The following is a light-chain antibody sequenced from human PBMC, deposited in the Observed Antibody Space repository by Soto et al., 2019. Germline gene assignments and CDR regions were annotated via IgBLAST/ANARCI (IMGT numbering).Light chain of an antibody. CDR3: QHYSTWPWT. CDR1: KSVSSK. Sequence: EIVMTQSPATLSVSPGERATLSCRASKSVSSKLAWYQQKPGQGPRLLIYGASTRATGIPARFSGSGSGTEFTLTISSLQSEDFAVYYCQHYSTWPWTFGQGTKVEIK. V-gene: IGKV3-15*01. CDR2: GAS. J-gene: IGKJ1*01.